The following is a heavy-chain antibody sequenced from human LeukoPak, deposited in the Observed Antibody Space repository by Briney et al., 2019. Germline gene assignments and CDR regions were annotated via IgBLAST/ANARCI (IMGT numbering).Heavy chain of an antibody. J-gene: IGHJ4*02. D-gene: IGHD1-26*01. Sequence: PGGSLRLSCAASGFTFSSYAMSWVRQAPGKGLEWVSPISGSGGTTYYADSVKGRFTVSRDNSKNTLYLQMNSLRAEDTAVYYCAKGGSFSFAGYFDYWGQGTLVTVS. CDR3: AKGGSFSFAGYFDY. V-gene: IGHV3-23*01. CDR1: GFTFSSYA. CDR2: ISGSGGTT.